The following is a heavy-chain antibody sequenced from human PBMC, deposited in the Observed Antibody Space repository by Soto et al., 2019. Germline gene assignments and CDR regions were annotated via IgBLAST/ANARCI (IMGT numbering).Heavy chain of an antibody. D-gene: IGHD7-27*01. CDR3: ARDTGDGTFDF. Sequence: SVKVSCTASGYTLSSYAMHWVRQAPGQRLEWMGWINAGYGNTKSSQKFQDRVTISRDTSASTAYMELTSLRSEDTAVYYCARDTGDGTFDFWGQGTLVTVSS. J-gene: IGHJ4*02. CDR1: GYTLSSYA. CDR2: INAGYGNT. V-gene: IGHV1-3*01.